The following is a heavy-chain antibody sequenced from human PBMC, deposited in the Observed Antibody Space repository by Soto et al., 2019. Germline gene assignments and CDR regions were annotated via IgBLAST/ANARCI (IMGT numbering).Heavy chain of an antibody. CDR3: VRTSGILSGLDV. V-gene: IGHV3-74*01. Sequence: EVQLVESGGGLVQPGGSLRLSCAASGFTFSTYWMHWVRQAPGKGLVSVARTNGDESDTTYADSVRGRFTISRDNAKNTLYLQMNSLRGEDTAVYYCVRTSGILSGLDVWGQGTSVTVSS. D-gene: IGHD2-2*02. J-gene: IGHJ6*02. CDR1: GFTFSTYW. CDR2: TNGDESDT.